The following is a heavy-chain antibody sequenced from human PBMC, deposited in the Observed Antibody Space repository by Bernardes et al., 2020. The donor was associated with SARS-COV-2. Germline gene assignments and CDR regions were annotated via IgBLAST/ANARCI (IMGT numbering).Heavy chain of an antibody. Sequence: VWSLSLSCAASGFTFSNYWMSWVRQAPGKGLEWVANIKEDGSDKYYVDSVKGRFTISRDNGKNSLHLQMNSLRAEDTAVYHCARERSVYYDDTSGYLDSWGQGTLVTVSS. CDR1: GFTFSNYW. CDR2: IKEDGSDK. CDR3: ARERSVYYDDTSGYLDS. J-gene: IGHJ4*02. V-gene: IGHV3-7*03. D-gene: IGHD3-22*01.